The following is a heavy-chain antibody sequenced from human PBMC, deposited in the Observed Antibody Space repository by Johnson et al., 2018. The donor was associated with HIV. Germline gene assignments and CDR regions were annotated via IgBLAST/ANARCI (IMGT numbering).Heavy chain of an antibody. CDR3: AKAGPREYSSSLDAFDI. Sequence: VQLVESGGGLIQPGGSLRLSCAASGFTVSSNYMSWVRQAPGKGLEWVSVISGRGGSTYYVASVKGRFTFSRDNAKNSLYLQMNSLRAEDTALYYCAKAGPREYSSSLDAFDIWGQGTMVTVSS. CDR2: ISGRGGST. D-gene: IGHD6-6*01. J-gene: IGHJ3*02. CDR1: GFTVSSNY. V-gene: IGHV3-53*01.